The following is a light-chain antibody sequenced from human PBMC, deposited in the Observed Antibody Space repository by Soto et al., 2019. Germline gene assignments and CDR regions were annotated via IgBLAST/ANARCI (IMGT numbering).Light chain of an antibody. V-gene: IGLV2-8*01. J-gene: IGLJ3*02. CDR3: RSYAASNNFYFV. Sequence: QSALTQPPSASWSPGQSVTISCTGTSSDVGGYNYVSWYQQYPGRAPKLMIYEVTKRPSGVPDRFSGSKSGNTASLTVSGLQAEDEADYYCRSYAASNNFYFVFGGGTKVTV. CDR1: SSDVGGYNY. CDR2: EVT.